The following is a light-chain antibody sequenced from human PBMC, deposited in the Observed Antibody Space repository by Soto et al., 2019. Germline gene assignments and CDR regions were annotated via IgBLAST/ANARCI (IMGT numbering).Light chain of an antibody. CDR2: GAY. V-gene: IGKV3-15*01. J-gene: IGKJ1*01. Sequence: VFALGPASLSLSPGASATHSCRASQSVSTYLAWYQQKPGQAPRLLIFGAYTRASGIPGRFSGSGSGTEFTLTISSLQSEDFALYYCQQYNDWPLTFGQGTKVDIK. CDR1: QSVSTY. CDR3: QQYNDWPLT.